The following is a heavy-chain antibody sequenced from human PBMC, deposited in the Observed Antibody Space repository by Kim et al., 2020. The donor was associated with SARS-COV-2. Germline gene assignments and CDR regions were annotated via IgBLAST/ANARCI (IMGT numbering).Heavy chain of an antibody. J-gene: IGHJ4*02. CDR2: LSGSGAST. D-gene: IGHD6-19*01. CDR1: GFTFATYP. V-gene: IGHV3-23*01. Sequence: GGSLRLSCAASGFTFATYPMIWVRQAPGKGLEWVSGLSGSGASTYYVDSVKGRFTISRDNSKNTLFLQMNSLRGEDTAVYYCARGSGAVSGRMFWGQGTRVTVS. CDR3: ARGSGAVSGRMF.